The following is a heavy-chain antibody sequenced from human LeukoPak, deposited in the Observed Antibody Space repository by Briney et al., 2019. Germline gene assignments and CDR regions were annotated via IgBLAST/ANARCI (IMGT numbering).Heavy chain of an antibody. Sequence: PLETLSLTCTVSGGSISSFYWSWIRQPPGKGLEWIGYIYYSGSTNYNPSLKSRVTISVDTSKNQFSLKVSSVTAADTAVYYCARPVAGYYYGMDVWGQGTTVTVSS. D-gene: IGHD6-19*01. CDR2: IYYSGST. V-gene: IGHV4-59*01. CDR1: GGSISSFY. J-gene: IGHJ6*02. CDR3: ARPVAGYYYGMDV.